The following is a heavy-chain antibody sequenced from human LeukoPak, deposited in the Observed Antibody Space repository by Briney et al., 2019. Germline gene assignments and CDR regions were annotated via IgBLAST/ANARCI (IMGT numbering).Heavy chain of an antibody. CDR1: GFAFSSYS. J-gene: IGHJ4*02. Sequence: GGSLRLSCAASGFAFSSYSMNWVRQAPGKGLEWVSYISSSGSIIYYADSVRGRFTISRDNAKNSLYLQMNTLRAEDTAVYYCARALYSSTWTPGLWGQGTLVTVSS. V-gene: IGHV3-48*04. CDR3: ARALYSSTWTPGL. CDR2: ISSSGSII. D-gene: IGHD6-13*01.